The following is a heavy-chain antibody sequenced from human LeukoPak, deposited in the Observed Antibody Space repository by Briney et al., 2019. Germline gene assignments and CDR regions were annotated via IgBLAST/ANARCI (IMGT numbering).Heavy chain of an antibody. CDR2: IRQDGSDK. CDR1: GFTFSDYW. D-gene: IGHD4-23*01. Sequence: PGGSLRLSCAASGFTFSDYWMSWVRQAPGKGLEWVANIRQDGSDKYYVDSVKGRFTISRDNAKNSLYLQMNSLRAEDTAVYYCARVAGTTVVTNFDYWGQGTLVTVSS. CDR3: ARVAGTTVVTNFDY. J-gene: IGHJ4*02. V-gene: IGHV3-7*01.